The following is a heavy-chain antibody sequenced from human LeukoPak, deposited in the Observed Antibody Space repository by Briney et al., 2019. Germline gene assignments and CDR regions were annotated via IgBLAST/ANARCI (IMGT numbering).Heavy chain of an antibody. Sequence: GGSLRLSCAASGFTFSSYSVNWVRQAPGKGLEWVSSISSSSSYIYYADSVKGRFTISRDNAKNSLYLQMNSLRAEDTAVYYCAREMDAAAGTSWFDPWGQGTLVTVSS. CDR3: AREMDAAAGTSWFDP. CDR2: ISSSSSYI. D-gene: IGHD6-13*01. CDR1: GFTFSSYS. J-gene: IGHJ5*02. V-gene: IGHV3-21*01.